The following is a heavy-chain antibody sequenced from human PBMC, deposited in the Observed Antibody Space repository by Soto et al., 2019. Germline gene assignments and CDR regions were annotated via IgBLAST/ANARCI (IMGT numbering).Heavy chain of an antibody. CDR1: GYTFTSYD. J-gene: IGHJ5*02. CDR3: ARRLLNSFYWFDP. CDR2: MNPNSGNT. Sequence: ASVKVSCKASGYTFTSYDINWVRQATGQGLEWMGWMNPNSGNTGYAQKFQGRVTMTRNTSISTAYMELSSLRSEDTAVYYCARRLLNSFYWFDPWGQGTLVTAPQ. D-gene: IGHD1-26*01. V-gene: IGHV1-8*01.